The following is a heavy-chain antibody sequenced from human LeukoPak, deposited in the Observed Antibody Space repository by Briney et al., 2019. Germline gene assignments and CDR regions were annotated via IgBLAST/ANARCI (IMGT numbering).Heavy chain of an antibody. J-gene: IGHJ4*02. Sequence: SETLSLTCTVSGGSISSSSYYWGWIRQPPGKGLEWIGSIYYSGSTYYNPSLKSRVTISVDTSKNQFSLKLSSVTAADTDVYYCARQDSYDSSGYYLDIDYWGQGTLVTVSS. CDR1: GGSISSSSYY. V-gene: IGHV4-39*01. D-gene: IGHD3-22*01. CDR3: ARQDSYDSSGYYLDIDY. CDR2: IYYSGST.